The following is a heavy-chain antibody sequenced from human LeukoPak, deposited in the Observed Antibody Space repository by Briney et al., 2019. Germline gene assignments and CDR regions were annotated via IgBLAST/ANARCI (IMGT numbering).Heavy chain of an antibody. J-gene: IGHJ4*02. Sequence: PSETLSLTCTVSGYSISSGYYWGWIRQPPGKGLEWIGSIYHSGSTYYNPSLKSRVTISVDTSKNQFSLKLSSVTAADTAVYYCARVNPPGSSSWYAVDYWGQGTLVTVSS. CDR2: IYHSGST. CDR1: GYSISSGYY. V-gene: IGHV4-38-2*02. CDR3: ARVNPPGSSSWYAVDY. D-gene: IGHD6-13*01.